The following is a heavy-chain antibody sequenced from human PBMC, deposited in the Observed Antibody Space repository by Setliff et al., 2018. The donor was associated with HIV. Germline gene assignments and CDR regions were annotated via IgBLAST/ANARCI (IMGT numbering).Heavy chain of an antibody. CDR2: VNHSGSA. Sequence: SETLSLTCDVYGVSFSGYYWSWIRQPPGKGLEWIGEVNHSGSANYNPSLKSRLTISVDTSKNQFSLRLRSVTAADTAVYYCARGHGDYVWGSAFDYWGLGTRVTVSS. CDR1: GVSFSGYY. CDR3: ARGHGDYVWGSAFDY. D-gene: IGHD3-16*01. J-gene: IGHJ4*02. V-gene: IGHV4-34*01.